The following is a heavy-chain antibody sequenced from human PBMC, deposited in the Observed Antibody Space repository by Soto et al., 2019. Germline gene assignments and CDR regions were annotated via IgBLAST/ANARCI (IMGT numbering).Heavy chain of an antibody. V-gene: IGHV4-61*08. CDR1: GGTSSGLGCC. CDR3: ARGGGSYFGPSGFDY. CDR2: IYYSGST. D-gene: IGHD1-26*01. Sequence: SEPLSLSCTVSGGTSSGLGCCWIMIRQPPGKGLEWIGYIYYSGSTNYKPSLKSRVSISVDTSKDQFSLKLSSVTAADTAVYYCARGGGSYFGPSGFDYCGQGTLVTVSS. J-gene: IGHJ4*02.